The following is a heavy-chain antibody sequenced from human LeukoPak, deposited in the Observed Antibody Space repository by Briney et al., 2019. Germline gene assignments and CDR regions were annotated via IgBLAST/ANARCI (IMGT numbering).Heavy chain of an antibody. V-gene: IGHV1-69*13. D-gene: IGHD6-13*01. CDR3: ARGSSGWYVEGGNWFDP. J-gene: IGHJ5*02. Sequence: SVKVSCKASGGTFSSYAISWVRQAPGQGLEWMGGIIPIFGTANYAQKFQGRVTITADESTSTAYMGLSSLRSEDTAVYYCARGSSGWYVEGGNWFDPWGQGTLVTVSS. CDR2: IIPIFGTA. CDR1: GGTFSSYA.